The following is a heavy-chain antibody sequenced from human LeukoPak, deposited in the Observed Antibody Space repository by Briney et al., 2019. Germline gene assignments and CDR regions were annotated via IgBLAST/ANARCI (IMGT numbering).Heavy chain of an antibody. Sequence: GESLKISCKGSGYSFTSYWIGWVRQMPGKGLEWMGIIYPGDSDTRYSPSFQGQVTISADKSISTAYLQWSSLKASDTATYYCARHGLDTAMVNSFDIWGQGTMVTVSS. CDR2: IYPGDSDT. D-gene: IGHD5-18*01. V-gene: IGHV5-51*01. CDR1: GYSFTSYW. CDR3: ARHGLDTAMVNSFDI. J-gene: IGHJ3*02.